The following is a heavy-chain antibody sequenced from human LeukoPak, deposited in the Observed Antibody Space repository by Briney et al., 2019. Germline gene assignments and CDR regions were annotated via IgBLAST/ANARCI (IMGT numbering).Heavy chain of an antibody. CDR2: FDPEDGET. CDR3: ATDRGYYGSGSPGDAFDI. Sequence: ASVKVSCKVSGYTLTELSMHWVRQAPGKGLEWMGGFDPEDGETIYAQKFQGRVTMTEDTSTDTAYMELSSLRSEDTAVYYCATDRGYYGSGSPGDAFDIWGQGTMVTVSS. J-gene: IGHJ3*02. V-gene: IGHV1-24*01. D-gene: IGHD3-10*01. CDR1: GYTLTELS.